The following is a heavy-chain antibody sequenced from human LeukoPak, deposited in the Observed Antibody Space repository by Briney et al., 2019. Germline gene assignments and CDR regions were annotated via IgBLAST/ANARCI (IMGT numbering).Heavy chain of an antibody. CDR1: GGSISSYY. CDR3: ASSAYESSGYGGYYMDV. Sequence: SETLSLTCTVSGGSISSYYWGWIRQPPGKGLEWIGSIYHSGSTYYNPSLKSRVTISVDTSKNQFSLKLSSVTAADTAVYYCASSAYESSGYGGYYMDVWGKGTTVTVSS. J-gene: IGHJ6*03. D-gene: IGHD3-22*01. CDR2: IYHSGST. V-gene: IGHV4-38-2*02.